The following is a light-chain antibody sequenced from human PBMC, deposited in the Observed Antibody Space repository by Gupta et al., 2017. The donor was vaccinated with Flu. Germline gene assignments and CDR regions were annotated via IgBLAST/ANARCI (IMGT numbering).Light chain of an antibody. CDR3: SSYTSSSVV. CDR1: SSDVGGYKY. Sequence: QSALTQPASVSGSPGQSITISCTGTSSDVGGYKYVSWYQQHPGKAPKLMMYEVSNRPSGVSNRFSGSKSGNTASLTISGLQAEDEADYYCSSYTSSSVVFGGGTKLTVL. V-gene: IGLV2-14*01. J-gene: IGLJ2*01. CDR2: EVS.